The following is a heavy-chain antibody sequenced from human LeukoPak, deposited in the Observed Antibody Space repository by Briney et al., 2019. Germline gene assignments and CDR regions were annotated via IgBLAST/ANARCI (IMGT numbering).Heavy chain of an antibody. CDR2: INSDGSST. Sequence: GGSLRLSCAGSGFTFSSYLIHWVRQAPGKGLVWVSRINSDGSSTRYADSVKGRFTISRDNAENTLYLQMNSLRAEDTAVYYCALNWYHDSSGYSYHSFDYWGQGTLVTVSS. V-gene: IGHV3-74*01. D-gene: IGHD3-22*01. CDR1: GFTFSSYL. J-gene: IGHJ4*02. CDR3: ALNWYHDSSGYSYHSFDY.